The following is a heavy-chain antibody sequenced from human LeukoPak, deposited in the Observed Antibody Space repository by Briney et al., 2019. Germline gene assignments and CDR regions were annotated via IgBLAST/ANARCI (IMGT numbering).Heavy chain of an antibody. CDR2: INPNSGGT. J-gene: IGHJ3*02. Sequence: ASVKVSCKASGYTFTGCYMHWVRQAPGQGLEWMGWINPNSGGTNYAQKFQGWVTMTRDTSISTAYMELSRLRSDDTAVYYCARALTHLTRYPTGAFDIWGQGTMVTVSS. V-gene: IGHV1-2*04. D-gene: IGHD3-9*01. CDR3: ARALTHLTRYPTGAFDI. CDR1: GYTFTGCY.